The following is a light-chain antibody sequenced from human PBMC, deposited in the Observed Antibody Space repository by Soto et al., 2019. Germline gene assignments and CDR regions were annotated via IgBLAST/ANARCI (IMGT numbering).Light chain of an antibody. V-gene: IGKV3-20*01. J-gene: IGKJ1*01. CDR3: QQYGSSGT. Sequence: EIVLTQSPGTLSLSPGERATLSCRASQSVSNNYLAWYQQKPGQAPRLLIYGASNRATGIPDRFSGSGSGTDLTLTISRPENADFEVYYCQQYGSSGTFGQGTKVDIK. CDR2: GAS. CDR1: QSVSNNY.